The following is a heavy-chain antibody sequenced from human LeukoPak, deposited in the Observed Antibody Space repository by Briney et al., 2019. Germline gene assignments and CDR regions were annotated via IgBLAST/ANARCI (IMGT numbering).Heavy chain of an antibody. CDR2: IGTAGNT. D-gene: IGHD1/OR15-1a*01. V-gene: IGHV3-13*04. Sequence: PGGSLRLSCAASGFTFSDYEMHWVRQVIGEGLEWVSAIGTAGNTFYADSVKGRFTISRENVRNSFYLQMNSLRAGDTAVYYCAREGSLNNKDAFDFWGQGTMVTVSS. CDR1: GFTFSDYE. CDR3: AREGSLNNKDAFDF. J-gene: IGHJ3*01.